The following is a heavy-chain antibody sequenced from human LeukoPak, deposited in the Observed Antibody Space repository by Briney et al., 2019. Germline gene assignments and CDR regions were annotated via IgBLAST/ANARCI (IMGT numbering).Heavy chain of an antibody. CDR3: AREATTGPTKAAFDI. V-gene: IGHV4-28*03. D-gene: IGHD4-17*01. CDR2: IYYSGSI. CDR1: GYSISSSNY. Sequence: SDTLSLTCAVSGYSISSSNYWGWIRQPPGKGLEWIGHIYYSGSIYYNPSLKSRVTMSVDTSKNQFSLKLSSVTAVDTAVYYCAREATTGPTKAAFDIWGQGTMVTVSS. J-gene: IGHJ3*02.